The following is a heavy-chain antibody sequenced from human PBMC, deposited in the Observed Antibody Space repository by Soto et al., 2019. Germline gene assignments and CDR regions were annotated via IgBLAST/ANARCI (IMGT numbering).Heavy chain of an antibody. CDR3: ARHRGVATPVAGNIHFFYYMDV. CDR2: ISAYNGYT. D-gene: IGHD6-19*01. CDR1: GYSFTNYG. J-gene: IGHJ6*03. V-gene: IGHV1-18*01. Sequence: QDQLVQSGVEVKKPGASVKVSCKASGYSFTNYGITWVRQAPGQGFERMGWISAYNGYTNYAQKFQGRVTMTTDASPSTAYMGLKRLRVDDTAVHYSARHRGVATPVAGNIHFFYYMDVWGKGTTVTVSS.